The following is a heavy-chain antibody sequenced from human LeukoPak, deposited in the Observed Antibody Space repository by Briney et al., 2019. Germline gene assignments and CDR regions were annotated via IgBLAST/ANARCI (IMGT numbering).Heavy chain of an antibody. Sequence: GESLKTSCKGSGYSFTSYWIGWVRQMPGKGLEWVGIIYPGDSDTRYSPSFQGQVTISADKSIRTAYLQWSSLKASDTAMYYCARVSAVHYYMDVWGKGTTVTISS. CDR3: ARVSAVHYYMDV. V-gene: IGHV5-51*01. CDR1: GYSFTSYW. D-gene: IGHD4-17*01. J-gene: IGHJ6*03. CDR2: IYPGDSDT.